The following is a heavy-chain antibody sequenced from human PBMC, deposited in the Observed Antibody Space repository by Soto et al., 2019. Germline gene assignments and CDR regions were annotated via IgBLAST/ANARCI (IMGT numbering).Heavy chain of an antibody. J-gene: IGHJ4*02. D-gene: IGHD6-13*01. V-gene: IGHV2-26*01. CDR3: ARTGYSIVGIYFDY. CDR2: IFSNEDK. CDR1: GFSLSNGRMA. Sequence: QVTLKESGPVLVKPTETLTLTCTVSGFSLSNGRMAVSWIRQPPGKALEWLAHIFSNEDKSYSTSLKTSLTISKDTSRSHVVLTMTNVDPVDTATYYCARTGYSIVGIYFDYWGQGTLVTVSS.